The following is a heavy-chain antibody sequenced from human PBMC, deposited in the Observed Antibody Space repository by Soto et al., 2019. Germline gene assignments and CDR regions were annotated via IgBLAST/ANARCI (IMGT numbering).Heavy chain of an antibody. CDR2: IKSKTDGGTT. V-gene: IGHV3-15*01. CDR3: TEIVVVTTFDP. CDR1: GFTFSNAW. D-gene: IGHD3-22*01. Sequence: PGGSLRLSCAASGFTFSNAWMSWVRQAPGKGLEWVGRIKSKTDGGTTDYAAPVKGRFTISRDDSKNTLYLQMKSLKTEDTAAYYCTEIVVVTTFDPWGQGTLVTVSS. J-gene: IGHJ5*02.